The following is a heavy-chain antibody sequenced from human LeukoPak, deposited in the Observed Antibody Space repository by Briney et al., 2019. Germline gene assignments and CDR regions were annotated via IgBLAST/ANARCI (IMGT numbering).Heavy chain of an antibody. Sequence: GGSLRLSCAASGFTFSSYAMSWVRQAPGKGLEWVSAISGSGGSTYYADSVKGRFTISRDNSKNTLYLQMNSLRAEDTAVYYCAKDGYYYDSSGYYYPDYWGQGTLVTVSS. CDR1: GFTFSSYA. CDR3: AKDGYYYDSSGYYYPDY. CDR2: ISGSGGST. D-gene: IGHD3-22*01. J-gene: IGHJ4*02. V-gene: IGHV3-23*01.